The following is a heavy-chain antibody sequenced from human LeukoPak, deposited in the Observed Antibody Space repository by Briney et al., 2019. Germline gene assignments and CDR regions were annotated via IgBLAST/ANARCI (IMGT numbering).Heavy chain of an antibody. CDR3: ATRYYFDY. CDR1: GFTFSNYA. V-gene: IGHV3-23*01. Sequence: GGSLRLSCAASGFTFSNYAMGWVRQAPGKGPEWVPAISDNGGRSFYADSVKGRFTISRDNSKNTLYLQMNSLRAEDTAVYYCATRYYFDYWGQGALVTVSS. CDR2: ISDNGGRS. J-gene: IGHJ4*02.